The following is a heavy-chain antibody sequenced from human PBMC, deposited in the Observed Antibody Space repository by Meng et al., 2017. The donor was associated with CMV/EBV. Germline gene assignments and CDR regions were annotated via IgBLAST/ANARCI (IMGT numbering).Heavy chain of an antibody. Sequence: GGSLRLSCAASGFTFSSYGMHWVRQAPGKGLEWVTFILYDGSNKYYVDSVKGRFTISRDNSKNTLYLQMNSLRAEDTAVYYCAKDLFDGREYQLLSLPSAMDVWGQGTTVTVSS. J-gene: IGHJ6*02. CDR1: GFTFSSYG. D-gene: IGHD2-2*01. V-gene: IGHV3-30*02. CDR2: ILYDGSNK. CDR3: AKDLFDGREYQLLSLPSAMDV.